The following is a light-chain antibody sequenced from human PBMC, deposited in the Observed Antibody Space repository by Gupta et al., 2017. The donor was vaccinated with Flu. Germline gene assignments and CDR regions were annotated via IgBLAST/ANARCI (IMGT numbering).Light chain of an antibody. J-gene: IGLJ1*01. V-gene: IGLV2-14*03. Sequence: QSALTQPASVSGSPGQSITIPCTGTSSDVGTYNYVSWYQPHPAKAPKLIIYDVSHRPSGVSGRFSASKAGTTTALTISVLPQEDEADYYSSPYPGTSTLVFGSGTTVTVL. CDR2: DVS. CDR1: SSDVGTYNY. CDR3: SPYPGTSTLV.